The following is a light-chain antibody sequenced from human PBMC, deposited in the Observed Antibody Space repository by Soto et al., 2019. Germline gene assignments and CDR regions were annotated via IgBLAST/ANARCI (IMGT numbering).Light chain of an antibody. Sequence: MVPTQTPSSLYVHTPERATLSCMASQSDSSICAWYQQTPGQAPRLLFWGSSPRASGTPARCSGSGSGTLFTLTISLLHEDVFVFYCQQQYSTPPRTFGQGTKVDIK. V-gene: IGKV3-15*01. J-gene: IGKJ1*01. CDR1: QSDSSI. CDR2: GSS. CDR3: QQYSTPPRT.